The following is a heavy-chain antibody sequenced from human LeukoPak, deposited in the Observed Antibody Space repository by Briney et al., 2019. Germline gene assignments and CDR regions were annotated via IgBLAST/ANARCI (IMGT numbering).Heavy chain of an antibody. J-gene: IGHJ5*02. V-gene: IGHV1-46*01. CDR2: INPSGGST. CDR1: GYTFTSYY. CDR3: ARDGDWNYVGGYWFDP. Sequence: ASVKVSCKASGYTFTSYYMHWVRQAPGQGLEWMGKINPSGGSTSYAQKFQGRVTMTRDMSTSTVYMELSSLRSEDTAVYYCARDGDWNYVGGYWFDPWGQGTLVTVSS. D-gene: IGHD1-7*01.